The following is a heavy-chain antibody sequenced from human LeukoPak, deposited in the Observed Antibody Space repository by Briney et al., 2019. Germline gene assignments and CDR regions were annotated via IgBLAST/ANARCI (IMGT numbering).Heavy chain of an antibody. V-gene: IGHV3-11*04. Sequence: PGGSLRLSCAASGFTFSDYYMSWIRQAPGKGLEWVSYISSSGSTIYYADSVKGRFTISRDNAKNSLYLQMNSLRAEDTAVYYCAKALSSSWYNWFDPWGQGTLVTVSS. D-gene: IGHD6-13*01. CDR2: ISSSGSTI. CDR1: GFTFSDYY. J-gene: IGHJ5*02. CDR3: AKALSSSWYNWFDP.